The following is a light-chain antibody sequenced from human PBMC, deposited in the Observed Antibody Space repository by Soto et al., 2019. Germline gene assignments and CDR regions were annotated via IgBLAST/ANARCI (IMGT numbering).Light chain of an antibody. J-gene: IGKJ2*01. Sequence: EIVLTQSPATLSLSPGERATLSCRASQSVSSYLAWYQQKPGQAPRLLIYDASNRATGIPARFSGSGSGTDFTLTISSLEPEDFAGYYCQQYNNWPRTCGQGTKLEIK. V-gene: IGKV3-11*01. CDR2: DAS. CDR1: QSVSSY. CDR3: QQYNNWPRT.